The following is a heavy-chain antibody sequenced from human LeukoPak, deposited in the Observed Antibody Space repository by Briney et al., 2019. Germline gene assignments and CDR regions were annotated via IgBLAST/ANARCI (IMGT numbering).Heavy chain of an antibody. CDR3: ARHDSSGYYPFDY. D-gene: IGHD3-22*01. Sequence: GGSLRLSCAASGFTFSSYSMNWVRQAPGKGLEWVSVIYSGGSTYYADSVKGRFTISRHNSKNTLYLQMNSLRAEDTAVYYCARHDSSGYYPFDYWGQGTLVTVSS. CDR1: GFTFSSYS. J-gene: IGHJ4*02. V-gene: IGHV3-53*04. CDR2: IYSGGST.